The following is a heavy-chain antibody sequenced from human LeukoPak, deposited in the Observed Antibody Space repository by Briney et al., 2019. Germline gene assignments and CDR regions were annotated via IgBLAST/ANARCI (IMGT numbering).Heavy chain of an antibody. D-gene: IGHD1-26*01. CDR3: ARVATVGGATPQYAN. J-gene: IGHJ4*02. CDR1: GYTFSDYY. CDR2: INPNRGGT. Sequence: ASVKVSCKASGYTFSDYYIHWVRQAPGQGLEWMGWINPNRGGTNFAQKFQGRVTLTRDTSISTAYMEVNSLRSDDTAVYYCARVATVGGATPQYANWGQGTLVTVPS. V-gene: IGHV1-2*02.